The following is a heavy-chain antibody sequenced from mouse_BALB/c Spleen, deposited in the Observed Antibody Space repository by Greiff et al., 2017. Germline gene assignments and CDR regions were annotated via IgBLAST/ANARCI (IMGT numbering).Heavy chain of an antibody. D-gene: IGHD2-4*01. J-gene: IGHJ1*01. CDR1: GFSLTSYG. V-gene: IGHV2-9*02. CDR2: IWAGGST. CDR3: AREGYYDYDWYFDV. Sequence: QVQLQQSGPGLVAPSQSLSITCTVSGFSLTSYGVHWVRQPPGKGLEWLGVIWAGGSTNYNSALMSRLSISKDNSKSQVFLKMSSLQTDDTAMYYCAREGYYDYDWYFDVWGAGTTVTVSS.